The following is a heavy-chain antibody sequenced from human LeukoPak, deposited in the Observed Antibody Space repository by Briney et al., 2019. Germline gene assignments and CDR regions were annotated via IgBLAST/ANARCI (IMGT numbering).Heavy chain of an antibody. CDR3: AREVTTANFDS. V-gene: IGHV4-30-4*08. Sequence: SQTLSLTCTVSGGSVSGGDYYWSWIRQPPGKGLEWIGYIHYSGSTYYSPSLKSRVTISIDTSKNQFPLKLSSVTAADTAVYYCAREVTTANFDSWGQGTLVTVSS. CDR2: IHYSGST. D-gene: IGHD4-11*01. CDR1: GGSVSGGDYY. J-gene: IGHJ4*02.